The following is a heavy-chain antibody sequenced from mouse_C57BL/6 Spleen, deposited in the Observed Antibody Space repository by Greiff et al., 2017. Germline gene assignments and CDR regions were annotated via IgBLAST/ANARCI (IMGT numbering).Heavy chain of an antibody. CDR1: GFTFSDYG. V-gene: IGHV5-15*01. CDR3: ARLSITTVVAYYAMDY. Sequence: EVQRVESGGGLVQPGGSLKLSCAASGFTFSDYGMAWVRQAPRKGPEWVAFISNLAYSIYYADTVTGRFTISRENAKNTLYLEMSSLRSEDKAMYYCARLSITTVVAYYAMDYWGQGTSVTVSS. CDR2: ISNLAYSI. D-gene: IGHD1-1*01. J-gene: IGHJ4*01.